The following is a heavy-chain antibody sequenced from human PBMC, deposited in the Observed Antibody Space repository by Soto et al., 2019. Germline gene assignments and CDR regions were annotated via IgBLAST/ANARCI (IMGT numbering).Heavy chain of an antibody. CDR2: FDPDYTET. V-gene: IGHV1-24*01. D-gene: IGHD2-2*01. CDR1: GYTLTELS. CDR3: ATASMMPTLNFYGRDV. J-gene: IGHJ6*02. Sequence: ASVKVSCKVSGYTLTELSMHWVRQAPGKGLEWMGGFDPDYTETIYAQKFQDRVTMTEDTSTDTAYMELSSLRSEDTAVYYCATASMMPTLNFYGRDVWGQGTRVTVS.